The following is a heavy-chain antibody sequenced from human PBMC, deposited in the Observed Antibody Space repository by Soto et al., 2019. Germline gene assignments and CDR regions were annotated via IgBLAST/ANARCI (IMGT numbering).Heavy chain of an antibody. J-gene: IGHJ5*01. CDR1: GASISGFY. CDR2: IYATGTT. CDR3: VRDGTKTLRDWFDP. D-gene: IGHD1-1*01. V-gene: IGHV4-4*07. Sequence: SETLSLTCTVSGASISGFYWSWIRKSAGKGLEWIGRIYATGTTDYNPSLKSRVMMSVDTSKKQFSLKLRSVTAADTAVYYCVRDGTKTLRDWFDPWGQGTMVTVSS.